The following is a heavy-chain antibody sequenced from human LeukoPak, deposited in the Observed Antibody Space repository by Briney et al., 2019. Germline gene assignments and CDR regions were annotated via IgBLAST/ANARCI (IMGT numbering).Heavy chain of an antibody. J-gene: IGHJ6*02. Sequence: GASVKVSCKASGYTFTGYYMHWVRQAPGQGLEWMGWINPNSGGTNYAQKFQGRVTMTRDTSISTAYMELSRLRSEDTAVYYCARQSNWNYYYYYGMDVWGQGTTVTVSS. CDR1: GYTFTGYY. CDR2: INPNSGGT. CDR3: ARQSNWNYYYYYGMDV. D-gene: IGHD1-20*01. V-gene: IGHV1-2*02.